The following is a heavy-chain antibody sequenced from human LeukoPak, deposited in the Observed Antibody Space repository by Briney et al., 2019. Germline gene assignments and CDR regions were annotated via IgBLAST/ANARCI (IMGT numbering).Heavy chain of an antibody. Sequence: ASVKVSCKASGYTFTSYGISWVRQAPGQGLEWMGWISAYNGNTNYAQKLQGRVTMTTDTSTSTAYMELRSLRSDDTAVYYCARDTGYCSGGSCFGTTWYYYYYMDVWGKGTTVTVSS. CDR1: GYTFTSYG. D-gene: IGHD2-15*01. J-gene: IGHJ6*03. CDR2: ISAYNGNT. V-gene: IGHV1-18*01. CDR3: ARDTGYCSGGSCFGTTWYYYYYMDV.